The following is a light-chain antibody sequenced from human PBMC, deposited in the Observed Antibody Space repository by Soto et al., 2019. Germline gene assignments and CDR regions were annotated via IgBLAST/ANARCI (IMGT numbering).Light chain of an antibody. Sequence: QSALTQPASVSGSPEQSITISCTGNSSDVGSYNLVSWYQQHPGLAPKLMIYEVTKRPSGVSNRFSGSKSGNTATLTISGLQAEDEADYYCCSYADTNTLIFGGGTKLTVL. CDR2: EVT. J-gene: IGLJ2*01. V-gene: IGLV2-23*02. CDR3: CSYADTNTLI. CDR1: SSDVGSYNL.